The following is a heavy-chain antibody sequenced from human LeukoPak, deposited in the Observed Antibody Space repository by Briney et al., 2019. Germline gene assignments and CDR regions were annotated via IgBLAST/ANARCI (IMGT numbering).Heavy chain of an antibody. V-gene: IGHV3-21*01. D-gene: IGHD2-21*02. J-gene: IGHJ6*03. Sequence: PGGSLRLSCAASGFTFSSYWMSWVRQAPGKGLEWVSSISSSSSYIYYADSVKGRFTISRDNAKNSLYLQMSSLRAEDTAVYYCARDDSKFYYYMDVWGKGTTVTVSS. CDR2: ISSSSSYI. CDR1: GFTFSSYW. CDR3: ARDDSKFYYYMDV.